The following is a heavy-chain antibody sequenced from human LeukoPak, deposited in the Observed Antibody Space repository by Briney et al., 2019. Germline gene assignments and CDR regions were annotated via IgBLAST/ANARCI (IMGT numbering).Heavy chain of an antibody. Sequence: GGSLRLSCAASGFTFSSYAMHWVRQAPGKGLEWVAVISYDGSNKYYADSVKGRFTISRDNSKNTLYLQMNSLRAEDTAVYYCARGHPVVPAAIRQLWLAHDAFDIWGQGTMVTVSS. CDR1: GFTFSSYA. J-gene: IGHJ3*02. V-gene: IGHV3-30-3*01. CDR2: ISYDGSNK. CDR3: ARGHPVVPAAIRQLWLAHDAFDI. D-gene: IGHD2-2*02.